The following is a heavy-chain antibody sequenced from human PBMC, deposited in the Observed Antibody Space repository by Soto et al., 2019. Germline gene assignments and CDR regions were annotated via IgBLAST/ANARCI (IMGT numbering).Heavy chain of an antibody. CDR2: INPSGGRT. Sequence: QVQLEQSGAEVKKPGASVKVSCKASGYTFTGYYVHWVRQAPGQGLEWLGIINPSGGRTSYAQTLQGRITVTRDTSTGTVYMQLSSLRSEDTAVYYCARENGDYDILTDYYPYYYYGMDVWGQGTTVTVSS. D-gene: IGHD3-9*01. V-gene: IGHV1-46*01. CDR1: GYTFTGYY. J-gene: IGHJ6*02. CDR3: ARENGDYDILTDYYPYYYYGMDV.